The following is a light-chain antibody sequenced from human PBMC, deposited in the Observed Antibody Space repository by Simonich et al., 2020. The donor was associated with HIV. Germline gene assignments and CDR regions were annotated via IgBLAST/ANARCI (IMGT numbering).Light chain of an antibody. CDR1: QSVSSY. Sequence: EIVLTQSPATLSLSPGERATLSGRASQSVSSYLAWYKQKPGQAPRLLSYDASTRATGIPARFSGSGSGTDFTLTISSLEPEDFAVYYCQQRSNWPSTFGGGTKVEIK. CDR2: DAS. J-gene: IGKJ4*01. CDR3: QQRSNWPST. V-gene: IGKV3-11*01.